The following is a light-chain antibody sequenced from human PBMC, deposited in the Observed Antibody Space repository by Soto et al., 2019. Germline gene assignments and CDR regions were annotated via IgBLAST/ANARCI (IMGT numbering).Light chain of an antibody. CDR3: SSYAGSNNLV. CDR1: SSDVGGYNY. J-gene: IGLJ3*02. Sequence: QSARTQPPSASRSPGQSVTISCTGTSSDVGGYNYVSWYQQHPGKAPKLMIYEVSERPSGVPDRFSGSKSGNTASLTVSGLQAEDETDYYCSSYAGSNNLVFGGGTKVTIL. V-gene: IGLV2-8*01. CDR2: EVS.